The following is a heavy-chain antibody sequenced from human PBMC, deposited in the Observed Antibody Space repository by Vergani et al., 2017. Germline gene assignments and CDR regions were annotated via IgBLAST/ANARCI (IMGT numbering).Heavy chain of an antibody. V-gene: IGHV3-30-3*01. Sequence: VQLLESGGGLVQPGGSLRLSCAASGFTFSTYAMTWVRQAPGKGLEWVAVISYDGSNKYYADSVKGRFTISRDNSKNTLYLQMNSLRAEDTAVYYCARVGYCSSTSCYTNNGFDYWGQGTLVIVSS. J-gene: IGHJ4*02. CDR3: ARVGYCSSTSCYTNNGFDY. D-gene: IGHD2-2*02. CDR2: ISYDGSNK. CDR1: GFTFSTYA.